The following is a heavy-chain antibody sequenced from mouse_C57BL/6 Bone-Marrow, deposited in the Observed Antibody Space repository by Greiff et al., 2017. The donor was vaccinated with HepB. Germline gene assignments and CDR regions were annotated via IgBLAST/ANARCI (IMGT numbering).Heavy chain of an antibody. Sequence: EVMLVESGGGLVKPGGSLKLSCAASGFTFSDYGMHWVRQAPEKGLEWVAYISSGSSTIYYADTVKGRFTISRDNAKNTLFLQMTSLRSEDTAMYYCAKGDYYSNYGAYWGQGTLVTVSA. V-gene: IGHV5-17*01. J-gene: IGHJ3*01. CDR2: ISSGSSTI. D-gene: IGHD2-5*01. CDR1: GFTFSDYG. CDR3: AKGDYYSNYGAY.